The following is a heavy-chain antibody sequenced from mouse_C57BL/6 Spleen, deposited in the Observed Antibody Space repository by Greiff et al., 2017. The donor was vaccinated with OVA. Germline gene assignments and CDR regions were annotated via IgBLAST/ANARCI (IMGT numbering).Heavy chain of an antibody. Sequence: VKLQQPGAELVKPGASVKLSCKASGYTFTSYWMQWVKQRPGQGLEWIGEIDPSDSYTNYNQKFKGKATLTVDTSSSTAYMQLSSLTSEDSAVYYCARLDYGSSYGAYWGQGTLVTVSA. CDR3: ARLDYGSSYGAY. D-gene: IGHD1-1*01. J-gene: IGHJ3*01. CDR2: IDPSDSYT. CDR1: GYTFTSYW. V-gene: IGHV1-50*01.